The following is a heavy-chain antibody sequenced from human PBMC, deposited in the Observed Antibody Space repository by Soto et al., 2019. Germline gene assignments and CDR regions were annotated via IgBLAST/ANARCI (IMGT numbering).Heavy chain of an antibody. J-gene: IGHJ4*02. D-gene: IGHD6-19*01. V-gene: IGHV3-53*04. CDR2: IYSGGST. Sequence: GGSLRLSCAASGFTVSSNYMSWVRQAPGKGLEWVSVIYSGGSTYYADSVKGRFTISRHNSKNTLYLQMNSLRAEDTAVYYCARSTGYSSGWSFDYWGQGTLVTVSS. CDR1: GFTVSSNY. CDR3: ARSTGYSSGWSFDY.